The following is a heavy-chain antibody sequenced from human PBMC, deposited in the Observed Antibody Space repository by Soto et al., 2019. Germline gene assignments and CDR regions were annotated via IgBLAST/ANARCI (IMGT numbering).Heavy chain of an antibody. J-gene: IGHJ3*02. Sequence: EVQLVESGGGLVQTARSLRLSCAASGFTLDDYAMHWVRQAPGKGLAWVSGIGWHRGSIGYPDYVKGRFTISRDNAKNSLYLQMNSLRAEDTALYYCAKVALLLQWLGTFDSWGQGTMVTVSS. CDR3: AKVALLLQWLGTFDS. CDR1: GFTLDDYA. CDR2: IGWHRGSI. V-gene: IGHV3-9*01. D-gene: IGHD6-19*01.